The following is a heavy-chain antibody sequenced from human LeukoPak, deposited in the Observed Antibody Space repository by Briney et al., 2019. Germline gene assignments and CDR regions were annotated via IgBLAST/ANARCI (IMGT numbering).Heavy chain of an antibody. CDR1: GGSISSSSYY. V-gene: IGHV4-61*05. Sequence: SETLSLTCTVSGGSISSSSYYWGWIRQPPGKGLEWIGYIYYSGSTNYNPSLKSRVTISVDTSKNQFSLKLSSVTAADTAVYYCARLGVEMATTDPHDAFDIWGQGTMVTVSS. CDR2: IYYSGST. J-gene: IGHJ3*02. CDR3: ARLGVEMATTDPHDAFDI. D-gene: IGHD5-24*01.